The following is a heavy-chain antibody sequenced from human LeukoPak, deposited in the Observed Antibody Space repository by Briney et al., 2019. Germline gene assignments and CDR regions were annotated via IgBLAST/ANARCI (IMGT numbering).Heavy chain of an antibody. CDR1: GFTFSSYG. CDR2: ISYDGSNK. V-gene: IGHV3-30*18. D-gene: IGHD6-6*01. CDR3: SKDPYSSDSSDLDYFDY. J-gene: IGHJ4*02. Sequence: PGRSLRLSCAASGFTFSSYGMHWVRQAPGKGLEWVAVISYDGSNKYYADSVKGRFTISRDNSKNTLYLQMNSLRAEDTAVYYCSKDPYSSDSSDLDYFDYWGQGTLVTVSS.